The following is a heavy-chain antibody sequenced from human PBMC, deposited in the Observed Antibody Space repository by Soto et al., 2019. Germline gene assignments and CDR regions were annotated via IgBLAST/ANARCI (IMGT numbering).Heavy chain of an antibody. Sequence: PSETLSLTCTVSGGSISSGDYYWSWIRQPPGKGLEWIGYIYYSGSTYYNPSLKSRVTISVGTSKNQFSLKLSSVTAADTAVYYCARDNILGILYGGMDVWGQGTTVTVS. J-gene: IGHJ6*02. CDR3: ARDNILGILYGGMDV. CDR2: IYYSGST. V-gene: IGHV4-30-4*01. D-gene: IGHD3-3*01. CDR1: GGSISSGDYY.